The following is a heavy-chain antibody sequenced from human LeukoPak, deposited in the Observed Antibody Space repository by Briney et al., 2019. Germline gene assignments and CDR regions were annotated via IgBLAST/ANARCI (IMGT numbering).Heavy chain of an antibody. Sequence: PSETLSLTCTVSGGSISSYYWCWIRQPPGKGLEWIGYIYYTGSTDYNPSLKSRVAISVDTSKNQFSLKLSSVTAADTAVYYCARGSKAAPGTFDYWGQGTLVTVSS. J-gene: IGHJ4*02. CDR3: ARGSKAAPGTFDY. V-gene: IGHV4-59*01. CDR1: GGSISSYY. D-gene: IGHD6-13*01. CDR2: IYYTGST.